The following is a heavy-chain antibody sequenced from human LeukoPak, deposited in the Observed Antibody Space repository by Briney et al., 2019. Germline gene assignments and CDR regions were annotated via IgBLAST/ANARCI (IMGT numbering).Heavy chain of an antibody. Sequence: SVKVSCKASGGTFSSYAISWVRQAPGQGLEWMGRIIPIFGTANYAQKFQGRVTITTDESTSTAYMELSSLGPEDTAVYYCARSPYYYDSSGYSVGWGQGTLVTVSS. CDR1: GGTFSSYA. J-gene: IGHJ4*02. CDR3: ARSPYYYDSSGYSVG. CDR2: IIPIFGTA. V-gene: IGHV1-69*05. D-gene: IGHD3-22*01.